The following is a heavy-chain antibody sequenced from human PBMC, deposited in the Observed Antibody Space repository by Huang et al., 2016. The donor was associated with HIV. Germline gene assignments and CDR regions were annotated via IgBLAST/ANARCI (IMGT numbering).Heavy chain of an antibody. CDR2: VNDSGAT. J-gene: IGHJ6*02. Sequence: QMQLQQRGAGLLKPSETLSLTCGVSGGSFTGNYLTWIRQAPGKGLEWIGEVNDSGATNYNPSLNGRVTTSLDKSNRELSLNLRSVTAADTAVYYCARQWTILEWLLGLDVWGQGTTVIVSS. CDR1: GGSFTGNY. D-gene: IGHD3-3*01. V-gene: IGHV4-34*02. CDR3: ARQWTILEWLLGLDV.